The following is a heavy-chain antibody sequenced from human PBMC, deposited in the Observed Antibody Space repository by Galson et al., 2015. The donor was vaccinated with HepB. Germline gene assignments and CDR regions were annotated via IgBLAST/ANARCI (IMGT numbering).Heavy chain of an antibody. CDR3: VVATIKREWPRDYIIDY. D-gene: IGHD5-12*01. J-gene: IGHJ4*02. CDR2: INPSGGST. Sequence: SVKVSCKASGYTFTSYYMHWVRQAPGQGLEWMGIINPSGGSTSYAQKFQGRVTMTRDTSTSTVYMELSSLRSEDTAVYYCVVATIKREWPRDYIIDYWGQGTLVTVSS. V-gene: IGHV1-46*01. CDR1: GYTFTSYY.